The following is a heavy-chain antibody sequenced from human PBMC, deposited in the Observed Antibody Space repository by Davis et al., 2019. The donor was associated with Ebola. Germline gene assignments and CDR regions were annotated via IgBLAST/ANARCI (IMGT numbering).Heavy chain of an antibody. Sequence: SETLSLTCTVSGGSISSYYWSWIRQPPGKGLEWIGYIYYSVSTNYNPSLKSRVTISVDTSNNQFSLKLSSVTAADTAVYYCARGVGYSGYDILYYYYYGMDVWGQGTTVTVSS. D-gene: IGHD5-12*01. J-gene: IGHJ6*02. CDR2: IYYSVST. CDR3: ARGVGYSGYDILYYYYYGMDV. V-gene: IGHV4-59*08. CDR1: GGSISSYY.